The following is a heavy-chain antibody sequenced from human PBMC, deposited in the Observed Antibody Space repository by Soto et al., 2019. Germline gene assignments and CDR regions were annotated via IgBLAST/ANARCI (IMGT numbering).Heavy chain of an antibody. J-gene: IGHJ6*02. V-gene: IGHV3-23*01. Sequence: GGSLRLSCAASGFTFSSYAMSWVRQAPGKGLEWVSAISGSGGSTYYADSVKGRFTISRDNSKNTLYLQMNSLRAEDTAVYYCAKGGTGWNYNYYYGMDVWGQGTTVTVSS. CDR2: ISGSGGST. CDR3: AKGGTGWNYNYYYGMDV. CDR1: GFTFSSYA. D-gene: IGHD1-1*01.